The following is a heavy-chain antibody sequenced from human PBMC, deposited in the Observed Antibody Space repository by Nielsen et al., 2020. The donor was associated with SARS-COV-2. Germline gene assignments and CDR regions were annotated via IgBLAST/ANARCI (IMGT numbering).Heavy chain of an antibody. J-gene: IGHJ4*01. D-gene: IGHD5-12*01. CDR1: GYRFIDYY. CDR3: ARAQKMWKSYDYWTAFSIVDN. V-gene: IGHV1-2*06. CDR2: INPMSGGS. Sequence: ASVKVSCKASGYRFIDYYMHWVRQAPGQGLEWMGRINPMSGGSNSAQKFQGRVTMSINTSITTVYMELNSLTSDDTAVYYCARAQKMWKSYDYWTAFSIVDNWGHGTLVTVSS.